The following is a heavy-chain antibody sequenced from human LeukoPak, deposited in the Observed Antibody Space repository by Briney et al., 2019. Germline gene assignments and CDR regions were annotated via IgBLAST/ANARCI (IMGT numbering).Heavy chain of an antibody. D-gene: IGHD3-9*01. CDR1: GFTFSSYA. Sequence: QPGRSLRLSCAASGFTFSSYAMHWVRQAPGKGLEWVAVISYDGSNKYYADSVKGRFTISRDNSKNTLYLQMNSLRAEDTAVYYCAKDRSDILTGYYPDYWGQGTLVTVSS. CDR3: AKDRSDILTGYYPDY. J-gene: IGHJ4*02. CDR2: ISYDGSNK. V-gene: IGHV3-30-3*01.